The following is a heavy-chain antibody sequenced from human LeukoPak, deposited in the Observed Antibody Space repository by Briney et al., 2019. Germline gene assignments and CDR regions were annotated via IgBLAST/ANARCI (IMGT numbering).Heavy chain of an antibody. D-gene: IGHD3-9*01. CDR2: IYPGDSDT. V-gene: IGHV5-51*01. Sequence: GESLKISCKGSGYSFTSYWIGWVRQMPGKGLEWMGIIYPGDSDTRYSPSFQGQVTFSADKSISTAYLRWSSLKASDTAMYYCARSLRYFDWLLPDGDAFDIWGQGTMVTVSS. CDR3: ARSLRYFDWLLPDGDAFDI. CDR1: GYSFTSYW. J-gene: IGHJ3*02.